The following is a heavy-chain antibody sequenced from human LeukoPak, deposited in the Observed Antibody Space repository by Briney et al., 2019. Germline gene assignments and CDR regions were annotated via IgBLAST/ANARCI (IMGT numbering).Heavy chain of an antibody. CDR3: AREGGDFDYVWGTNYKAYYYYYMDV. CDR2: INHSGST. Sequence: SETLSLTCAVYGGSFSGYYWIWIRQPPGKGLEWIGEINHSGSTNYNPSLKSRVTISVDTSKNQFSLKLSSVTAADTAVYYCAREGGDFDYVWGTNYKAYYYYYMDVWGKGTTVTISS. CDR1: GGSFSGYY. J-gene: IGHJ6*03. V-gene: IGHV4-34*01. D-gene: IGHD3-16*01.